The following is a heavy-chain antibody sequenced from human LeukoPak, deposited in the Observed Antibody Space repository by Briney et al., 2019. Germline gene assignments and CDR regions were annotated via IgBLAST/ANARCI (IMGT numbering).Heavy chain of an antibody. J-gene: IGHJ4*02. CDR3: AKDKDSGYDFAPLDY. Sequence: PGGSLRLSCAASGFTFSSYAMSWVRQAPGKGLEWVSAISGSGGSTYYADSVKGRFTISRDNSKNTLYLQMNSLRAEDTAVYYCAKDKDSGYDFAPLDYWGQGTLVTVSS. CDR1: GFTFSSYA. CDR2: ISGSGGST. D-gene: IGHD5-12*01. V-gene: IGHV3-23*01.